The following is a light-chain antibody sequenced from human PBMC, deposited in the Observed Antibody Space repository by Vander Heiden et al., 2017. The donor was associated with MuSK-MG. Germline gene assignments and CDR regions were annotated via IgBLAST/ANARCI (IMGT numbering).Light chain of an antibody. J-gene: IGKJ3*01. CDR2: GAS. Sequence: EIQMTQSPSSLSASVGDRATLTCRASQAIFNYLAWYQQKPGQVPKLLIFGASTLQPGVSSRFSGSGSGTSFTLTISSLQSEDFATYYCQKYNSGPFTFGPGTKVDIK. CDR3: QKYNSGPFT. CDR1: QAIFNY. V-gene: IGKV1-27*01.